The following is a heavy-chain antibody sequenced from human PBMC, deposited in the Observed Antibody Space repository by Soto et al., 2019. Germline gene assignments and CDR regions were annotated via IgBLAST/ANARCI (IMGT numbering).Heavy chain of an antibody. Sequence: GASVKVSCKASGYTFTSYGISWVRQAPGQGLEWMGWISAYNGYTNYAQKLQGRVTMTTDTSTSTAYMELRSLRSDDTAVYYCARDPGYYDSSGEGAFDIWGQGTMVTVSS. V-gene: IGHV1-18*01. CDR2: ISAYNGYT. D-gene: IGHD3-22*01. J-gene: IGHJ3*02. CDR1: GYTFTSYG. CDR3: ARDPGYYDSSGEGAFDI.